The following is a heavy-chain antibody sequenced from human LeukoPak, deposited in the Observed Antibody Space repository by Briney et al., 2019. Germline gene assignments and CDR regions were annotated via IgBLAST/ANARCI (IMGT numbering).Heavy chain of an antibody. CDR2: INWNGGST. D-gene: IGHD3-10*01. CDR1: RFTFDDYG. J-gene: IGHJ4*02. Sequence: GGSLRLSCAASRFTFDDYGMSWVRQAPGKGLEWVSGINWNGGSTGYADSVKGRFTIPRDNAKNSLYLQMNSLRAEDTALYYCARVYGSGTFDYWGQGTLVTVSS. CDR3: ARVYGSGTFDY. V-gene: IGHV3-20*04.